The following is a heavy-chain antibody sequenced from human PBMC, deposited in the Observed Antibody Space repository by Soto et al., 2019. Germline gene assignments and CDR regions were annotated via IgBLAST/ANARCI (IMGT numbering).Heavy chain of an antibody. V-gene: IGHV4-39*01. CDR3: ARDYFDSGDYTTNWFDP. CDR1: GDSISNSRFY. D-gene: IGHD3-22*01. Sequence: SETLSLTCSVSGDSISNSRFYWAWIRQSPGEGLEWIGSIYHTGNAYYNPSLKSRVTIFVDTSKNQFSLKLASVTAADTALYYCARDYFDSGDYTTNWFDPWGQGALVTVSS. CDR2: IYHTGNA. J-gene: IGHJ5*02.